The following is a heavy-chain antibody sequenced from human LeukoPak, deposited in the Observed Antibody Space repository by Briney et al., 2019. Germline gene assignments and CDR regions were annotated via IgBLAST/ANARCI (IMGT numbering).Heavy chain of an antibody. J-gene: IGHJ4*02. CDR2: IYYSGSA. CDR1: GGSISSSIYY. Sequence: SETLSLTCTVSGGSISSSIYYWVWIRQPPGKGLEWIANIYYSGSAYYNPSLKSRVTISVDTSKNLFSLKLRSVTAADTAVYYCAAIGDIVLVPAIPDYWGQGTPVTVSS. V-gene: IGHV4-39*07. CDR3: AAIGDIVLVPAIPDY. D-gene: IGHD2-2*01.